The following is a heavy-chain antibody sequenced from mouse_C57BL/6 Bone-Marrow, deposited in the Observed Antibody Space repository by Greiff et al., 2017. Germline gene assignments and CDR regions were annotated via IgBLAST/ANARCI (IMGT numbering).Heavy chain of an antibody. J-gene: IGHJ3*01. CDR3: TREGIIAWFPY. V-gene: IGHV5-9-1*02. Sequence: EVQGVESGEGLVKPGGSLKLSCAASGFTFSSYAMSWVRQTPEKRLEWVAYISSGGDYIYYADTVKGRFTISRDNARNTLYLQMSSLKSEDTAMYYCTREGIIAWFPYWGQGTLVTVSA. CDR2: ISSGGDYI. CDR1: GFTFSSYA.